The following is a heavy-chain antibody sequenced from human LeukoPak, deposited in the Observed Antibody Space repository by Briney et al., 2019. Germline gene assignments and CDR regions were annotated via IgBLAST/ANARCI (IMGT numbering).Heavy chain of an antibody. J-gene: IGHJ2*01. D-gene: IGHD3-16*01. CDR3: AREAAWGNWYFDL. V-gene: IGHV3-30*03. CDR1: GFTFSRHG. CDR2: IGDTGRAR. Sequence: GRSLRLSCASSGFTFSRHGMHWVRQAPGKGLEWVAVIGDTGRARYYADSVTGRFTTSRDNSQNTLYLEMNSLRYEDTALYYCAREAAWGNWYFDLWGRGTLVTVSS.